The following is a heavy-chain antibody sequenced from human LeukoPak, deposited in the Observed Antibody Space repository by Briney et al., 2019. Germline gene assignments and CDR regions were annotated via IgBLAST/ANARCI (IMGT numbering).Heavy chain of an antibody. CDR3: AKEPGIAVAGPGS. D-gene: IGHD6-19*01. V-gene: IGHV3-30*18. J-gene: IGHJ5*02. CDR2: ISYDGSNK. CDR1: GFTFRSYW. Sequence: GGSLRLSCAASGFTFRSYWMNWVRQAPGKGLEWVAVISYDGSNKYYADSVKGRFTISRDNSKNTLYLQMNSLRAEDTAVYYCAKEPGIAVAGPGSWGQGTLVTVSS.